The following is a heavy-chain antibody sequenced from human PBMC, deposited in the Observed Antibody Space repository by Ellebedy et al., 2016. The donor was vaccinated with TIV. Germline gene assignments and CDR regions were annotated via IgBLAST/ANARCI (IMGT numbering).Heavy chain of an antibody. Sequence: MPSETLSLTCAVYGGSFSSYYWSWIRQPAGKGLEWIGRIYTSGSTNYNPSLQSRVTMSVDTSKNQFSLKLSSVTAADTAVYYCAGGYSSGWTDYWGQGTLVTVSS. V-gene: IGHV4-59*10. CDR2: IYTSGST. D-gene: IGHD6-19*01. CDR1: GGSFSSYY. J-gene: IGHJ4*02. CDR3: AGGYSSGWTDY.